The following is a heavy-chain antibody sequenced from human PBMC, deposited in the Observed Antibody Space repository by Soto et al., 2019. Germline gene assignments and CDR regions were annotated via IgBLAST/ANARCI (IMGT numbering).Heavy chain of an antibody. J-gene: IGHJ3*02. V-gene: IGHV4-31*03. Sequence: PSETLSLTCSVSGASIKSGGYYWNWIRQHPGKDLEWMGYIYYGGATNYNPSLKSRLIISIDTSKNQFSLRLSSVTAADTAVYFCARDPTIAARAFDIWGQGTMVTVSS. D-gene: IGHD6-13*01. CDR3: ARDPTIAARAFDI. CDR1: GASIKSGGYY. CDR2: IYYGGAT.